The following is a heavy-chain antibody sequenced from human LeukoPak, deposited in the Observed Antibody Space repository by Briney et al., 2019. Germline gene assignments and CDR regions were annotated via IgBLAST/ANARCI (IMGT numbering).Heavy chain of an antibody. CDR3: ARDRVGATLYFDY. V-gene: IGHV3-23*01. J-gene: IGHJ4*02. D-gene: IGHD1-26*01. CDR2: ISYSGGST. Sequence: PGGSLRLSCAASGFTFSSYAMSWVRQAPGKGLEWVSAISYSGGSTYYADSVKGRFTISRDNSKNTLYLQMNSLRAEDTAVYYCARDRVGATLYFDYWGQGTLVTVSS. CDR1: GFTFSSYA.